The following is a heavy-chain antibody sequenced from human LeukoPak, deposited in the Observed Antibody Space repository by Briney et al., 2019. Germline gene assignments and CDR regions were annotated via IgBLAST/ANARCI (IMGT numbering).Heavy chain of an antibody. CDR1: GVTFSSYG. J-gene: IGHJ4*02. D-gene: IGHD5-18*01. CDR3: AKEGSYAFDY. CDR2: ISYDGSNK. V-gene: IGHV3-30*18. Sequence: GGSLRLSCAASGVTFSSYGMHWVRQAPGKGLEWVAVISYDGSNKYYADSVKGRFTISRDNSKNTLYLQMNSLRAEDTAVYYCAKEGSYAFDYWGQGTLVTVSS.